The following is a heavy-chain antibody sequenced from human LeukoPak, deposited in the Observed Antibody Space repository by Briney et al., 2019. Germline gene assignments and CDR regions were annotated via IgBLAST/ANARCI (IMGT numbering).Heavy chain of an antibody. Sequence: ASVKVSCKASGYTFTSYGISWVRQAPGQGLEWMGWISAYNGNTNYAQKLQGRVTITADESTSTAYMELSSLRSEDTAVYYCARGDTAMKYTGSNFDYWGQGTLVTVSS. CDR2: ISAYNGNT. CDR1: GYTFTSYG. D-gene: IGHD5-18*01. V-gene: IGHV1-18*01. CDR3: ARGDTAMKYTGSNFDY. J-gene: IGHJ4*02.